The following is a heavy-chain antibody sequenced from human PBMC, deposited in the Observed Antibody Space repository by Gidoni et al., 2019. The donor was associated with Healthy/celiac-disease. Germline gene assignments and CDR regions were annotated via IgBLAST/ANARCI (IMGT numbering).Heavy chain of an antibody. CDR2: INAGNGNT. CDR1: GYTFTSYA. CDR3: ARAPITIFGVVITYYYGMDV. J-gene: IGHJ6*02. V-gene: IGHV1-3*01. D-gene: IGHD3-3*01. Sequence: QLQLVQSGAEVKKPGASVTGSCKASGYTFTSYALHWVRQAPGQRLECMGWINAGNGNTKYSRKFQGRVTISRDTSESTADMELSSLRSEDTAVYYCARAPITIFGVVITYYYGMDVWGQGTTVTVSS.